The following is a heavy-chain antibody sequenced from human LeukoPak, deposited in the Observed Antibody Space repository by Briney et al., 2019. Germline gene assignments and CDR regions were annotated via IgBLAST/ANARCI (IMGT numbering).Heavy chain of an antibody. Sequence: GESLKISCHDPGYTFTNYWIAWVRQMPGKGLECMGLIYPDDSDTKYSPSFQGQVTISADKSTSTAYLQWSSRKASDTATYYCVRVDGAYQPESWGQGTPVTVSS. CDR3: VRVDGAYQPES. V-gene: IGHV5-51*01. J-gene: IGHJ5*02. D-gene: IGHD2-2*01. CDR2: IYPDDSDT. CDR1: GYTFTNYW.